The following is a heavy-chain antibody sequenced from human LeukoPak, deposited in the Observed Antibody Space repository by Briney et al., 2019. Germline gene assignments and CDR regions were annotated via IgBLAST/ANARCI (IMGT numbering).Heavy chain of an antibody. Sequence: GGSLRLSCAASGFTFDDYGMSWVRQAPGEGLEWVSGINWNGGSTGYADSVKGRFTISRDNAKNSLYLQMNSLRAEDTALYHCARVYYGSGSYLFDYWGQGTLVTVSS. CDR1: GFTFDDYG. V-gene: IGHV3-20*01. CDR3: ARVYYGSGSYLFDY. CDR2: INWNGGST. J-gene: IGHJ4*02. D-gene: IGHD3-10*01.